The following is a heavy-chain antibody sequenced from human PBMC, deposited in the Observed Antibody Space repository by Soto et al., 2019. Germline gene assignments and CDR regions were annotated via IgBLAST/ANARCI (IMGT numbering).Heavy chain of an antibody. Sequence: QVQLVQSGAEVKKPGASVKVSCKASGYSFTDYHIHWVRQAPGQGLEWLGRINPKSGGTSTGRKFKGWVTMTTDTSIRTASMELTRLTSDDTAIYYCARGDSTDCSNGVCSFFYNHDMDVWGQGTTVTVSS. D-gene: IGHD2-8*01. V-gene: IGHV1-2*04. CDR3: ARGDSTDCSNGVCSFFYNHDMDV. CDR2: INPKSGGT. J-gene: IGHJ6*02. CDR1: GYSFTDYH.